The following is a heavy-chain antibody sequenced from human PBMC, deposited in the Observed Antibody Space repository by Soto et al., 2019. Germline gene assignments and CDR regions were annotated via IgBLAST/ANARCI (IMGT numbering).Heavy chain of an antibody. J-gene: IGHJ6*03. V-gene: IGHV3-48*01. CDR2: ISSSSSTI. CDR1: GFTFSSYS. D-gene: IGHD2-21*02. CDR3: ARVLVGTGMDV. Sequence: GGSLRLSCAASGFTFSSYSMNWVRQAPGKGLEWVSYISSSSSTIYYADSVKGRFTISRDNAKNSLYLQMNSLRAEDTAVYYCARVLVGTGMDVWGKGTTVTVSS.